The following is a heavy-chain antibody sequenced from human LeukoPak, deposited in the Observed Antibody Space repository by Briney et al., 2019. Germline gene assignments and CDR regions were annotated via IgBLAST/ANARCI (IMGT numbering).Heavy chain of an antibody. V-gene: IGHV3-48*04. J-gene: IGHJ4*02. D-gene: IGHD3-9*01. CDR1: GFTFSNFG. Sequence: GGSLRLSCAASGFTFSNFGMHWVRQAPGKGLEWVSYISSSGSTIYYADSVKGRFTISRDNAKNSLYLQMNSLRAEDTAVYYCARHMLRYFDWLSPFDYWGQGTLVTVSS. CDR3: ARHMLRYFDWLSPFDY. CDR2: ISSSGSTI.